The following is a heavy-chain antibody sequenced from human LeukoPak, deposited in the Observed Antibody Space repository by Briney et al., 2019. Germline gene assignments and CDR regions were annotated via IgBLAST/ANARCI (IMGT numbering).Heavy chain of an antibody. J-gene: IGHJ4*02. D-gene: IGHD3-22*01. CDR1: GGSISSYY. Sequence: SETLSLTCTVSGGSISSYYWSWIRQPPGKGLEWIGYIYYSGSTNYNPSLKSRVTISVDTSKNQFSLKLSSVTAADTAVYYCARDLEYYDSSGYYWMYYFDYWGQGTLVTVSS. CDR3: ARDLEYYDSSGYYWMYYFDY. V-gene: IGHV4-59*12. CDR2: IYYSGST.